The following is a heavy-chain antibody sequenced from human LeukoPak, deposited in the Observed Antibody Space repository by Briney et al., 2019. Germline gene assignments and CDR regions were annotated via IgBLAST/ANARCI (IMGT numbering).Heavy chain of an antibody. V-gene: IGHV4-38-2*02. CDR3: ARAFRGIFGVFEAFDI. Sequence: SETLSLTCTVSGYSISSGYYWGWIRQPPGKGLEWIGSSYHSGSTYYDPSLKRRVTISVDTSKNQFSLTLSSVTAADTAVYYCARAFRGIFGVFEAFDIWGQGTMVTVSS. D-gene: IGHD3-3*01. CDR2: SYHSGST. J-gene: IGHJ3*02. CDR1: GYSISSGYY.